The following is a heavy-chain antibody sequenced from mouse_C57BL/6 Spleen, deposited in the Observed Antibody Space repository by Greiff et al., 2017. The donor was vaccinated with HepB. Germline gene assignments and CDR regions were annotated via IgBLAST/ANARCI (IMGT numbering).Heavy chain of an antibody. CDR2: IAPSDSYT. CDR1: GYTFTSYW. V-gene: IGHV1-50*01. D-gene: IGHD2-5*01. J-gene: IGHJ2*01. CDR3: ARRRYSNYYFDY. Sequence: QVQLQQPGAELVKPGASVKLSCKASGYTFTSYWMQWVKQRPGQGLEWIGEIAPSDSYTNYNQKFKGKATLTVDTSSSTAYMQLSSLTSEDSAVYYCARRRYSNYYFDYWGQGTTLTVSS.